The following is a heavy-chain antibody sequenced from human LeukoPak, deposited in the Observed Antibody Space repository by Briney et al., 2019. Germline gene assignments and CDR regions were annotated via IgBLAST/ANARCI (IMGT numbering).Heavy chain of an antibody. CDR3: AKVRFSDSGRDGLDS. V-gene: IGHV3-30*02. CDR1: GFGFSSYG. Sequence: GGSLRLSCAASGFGFSSYGMHRVRQASGRGLEWVAFIRYDGSNKDYADSVKGRFTISRDNSKNTLYLEMNSLRAEDTAVYHCAKVRFSDSGRDGLDSWGQGTLVTVSS. D-gene: IGHD5-12*01. CDR2: IRYDGSNK. J-gene: IGHJ5*01.